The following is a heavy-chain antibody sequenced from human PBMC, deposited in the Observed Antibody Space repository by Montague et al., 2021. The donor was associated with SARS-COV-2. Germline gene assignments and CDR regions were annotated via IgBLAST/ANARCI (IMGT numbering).Heavy chain of an antibody. V-gene: IGHV3-7*01. D-gene: IGHD4-23*01. CDR2: INQGGTEI. Sequence: SLSLSFSASGFTFTNYWLSWLRQAPGKGPEWVANINQGGTEIHYLDSVNGRFTISRDNAKNSLYLQMNSLRAEDTAVYYCARRNYGGDKYYYYGMDVWGQGTTVTVSS. CDR1: GFTFTNYW. J-gene: IGHJ6*02. CDR3: ARRNYGGDKYYYYGMDV.